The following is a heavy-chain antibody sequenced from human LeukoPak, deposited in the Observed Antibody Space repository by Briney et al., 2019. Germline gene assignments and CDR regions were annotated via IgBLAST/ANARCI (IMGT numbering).Heavy chain of an antibody. CDR2: ISAYNGNT. CDR3: ARVSHDSSSWPIDY. V-gene: IGHV1-18*01. Sequence: ASVKVSCKASGYTFTSYGISWVRQAPGQGLEWMGWISAYNGNTNYAQKLQGRVTMTTDTSTSTAYMELRSLRSDDTAVYYCARVSHDSSSWPIDYWGQGTLVTVSS. D-gene: IGHD6-13*01. CDR1: GYTFTSYG. J-gene: IGHJ4*02.